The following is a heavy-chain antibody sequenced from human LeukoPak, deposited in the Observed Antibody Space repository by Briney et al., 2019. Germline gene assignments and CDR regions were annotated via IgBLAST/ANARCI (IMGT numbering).Heavy chain of an antibody. CDR2: IYPGDSDT. V-gene: IGHV5-51*04. CDR3: ARFSVGGAYYPDY. D-gene: IGHD1-26*01. CDR1: GYTFTNTW. Sequence: GESLKISCKGSGYTFTNTWIGWVRQMPGKGLEWRGVIYPGDSDTRYRPSFQGQVTVSADKPSSTAYLQWSSLKASDTAMYYCARFSVGGAYYPDYWGQGTLVTVSS. J-gene: IGHJ4*02.